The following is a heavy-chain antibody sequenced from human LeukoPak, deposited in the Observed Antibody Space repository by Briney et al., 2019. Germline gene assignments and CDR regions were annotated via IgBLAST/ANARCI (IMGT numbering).Heavy chain of an antibody. V-gene: IGHV4-59*01. J-gene: IGHJ6*02. CDR2: IYYSGST. D-gene: IGHD3-22*01. Sequence: PSETLSLTCTVSGDSISSYFWSWIRQPPGKGLEWIGYIYYSGSTNYNPSLKSRVTISVDTSKNQFSLKLSSVTAADTAVYYCARVDYYDSSGYPRDYWGQGTLVTVSSGMDVWGQGTTVTVSS. CDR3: ARVDYYDSSGYPRDYWGQGTLVTVSSGMDV. CDR1: GDSISSYF.